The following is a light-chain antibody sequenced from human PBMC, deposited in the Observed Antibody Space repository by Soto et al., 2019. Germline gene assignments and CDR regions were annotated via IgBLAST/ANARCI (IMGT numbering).Light chain of an antibody. CDR3: SSLTSSSTYG. Sequence: QSALTQPPSVSGSPGQSVTISCTGTSSDVGSYNRVSWYQQPPGTAPKLMISEVSNRPSGVPDRFSGSKSGNTASLTISGLQAEDEADYYCSSLTSSSTYGFGTGTKVTV. V-gene: IGLV2-18*02. J-gene: IGLJ1*01. CDR1: SSDVGSYNR. CDR2: EVS.